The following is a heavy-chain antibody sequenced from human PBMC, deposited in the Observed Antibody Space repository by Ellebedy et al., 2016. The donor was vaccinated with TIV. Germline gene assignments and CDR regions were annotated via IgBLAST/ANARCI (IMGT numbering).Heavy chain of an antibody. CDR2: IVPVFGTA. Sequence: AASVKVSCKASGGTFSSYAINWVRQAPGQGLEWVGGIVPVFGTADYAQKFQGRVTITADESTSTAYMELSSLRSEDTAMYYCARDQCGGWNYASGAYHYYGMDVWGQGTTVTVSS. J-gene: IGHJ6*02. CDR1: GGTFSSYA. D-gene: IGHD1-7*01. CDR3: ARDQCGGWNYASGAYHYYGMDV. V-gene: IGHV1-69*13.